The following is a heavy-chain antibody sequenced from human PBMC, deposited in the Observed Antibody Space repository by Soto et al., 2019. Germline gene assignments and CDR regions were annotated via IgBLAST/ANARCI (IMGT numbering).Heavy chain of an antibody. CDR3: TTFAAWYGSTLDL. V-gene: IGHV3-15*01. CDR1: GFTFKNAM. J-gene: IGHJ5*02. Sequence: AESLTLSCVGSGFTFKNAMMSWVRQAPGKGLEWLGRIKPKTDSGAVDYGTPIKGRFSISRDDSKNTMYRQMNGLKSENTAVYFCTTFAAWYGSTLDLWGPGTQVTVSS. CDR2: IKPKTDSGAV. D-gene: IGHD1-26*01.